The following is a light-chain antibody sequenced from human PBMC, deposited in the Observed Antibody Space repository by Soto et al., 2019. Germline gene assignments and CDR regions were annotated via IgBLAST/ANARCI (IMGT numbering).Light chain of an antibody. V-gene: IGLV2-8*01. CDR3: SSYAGSNNFVV. Sequence: QSVLTQPPSASGSPGQSVTISCTGTSSDVGGYNYVSWYQQHPGKVPKLIIYEVSKRPSGVPERFSGSKSGNTASLPVSGLQAEDEADYYCSSYAGSNNFVVFGGGTKLTVL. J-gene: IGLJ2*01. CDR2: EVS. CDR1: SSDVGGYNY.